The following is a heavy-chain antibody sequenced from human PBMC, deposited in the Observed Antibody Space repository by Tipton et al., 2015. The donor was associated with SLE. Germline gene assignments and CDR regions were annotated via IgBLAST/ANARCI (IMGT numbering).Heavy chain of an antibody. CDR2: INHSGST. Sequence: TLSLTCTVSGGSISGYYYSWIRQPPGKGLESIGEINHSGSTNYNPSLKSRVTISVDTSKNQFSLKLSSVTAADTAVYYCARGVLQPLNYWGQGTLVTVSS. J-gene: IGHJ4*02. V-gene: IGHV4-34*01. D-gene: IGHD2/OR15-2a*01. CDR1: GGSISGYY. CDR3: ARGVLQPLNY.